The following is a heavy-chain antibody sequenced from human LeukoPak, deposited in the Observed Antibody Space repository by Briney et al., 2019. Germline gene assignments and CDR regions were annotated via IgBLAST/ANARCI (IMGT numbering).Heavy chain of an antibody. Sequence: ASVKVSCKASGYTFTNYYIHWVRQAPGQGLEWMGLINPGGDNTDYAQNFQGRVTVTRDTSTSTAYMELRSLRSDDTAVYYCARKGHSSSWGLAVAGPRREYYYYYMDVWGKGTTVTVSS. CDR3: ARKGHSSSWGLAVAGPRREYYYYYMDV. CDR2: INPGGDNT. V-gene: IGHV1-46*01. D-gene: IGHD6-13*01. CDR1: GYTFTNYY. J-gene: IGHJ6*03.